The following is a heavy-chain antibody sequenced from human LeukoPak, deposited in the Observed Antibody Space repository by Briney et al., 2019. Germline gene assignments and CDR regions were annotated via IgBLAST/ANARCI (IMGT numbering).Heavy chain of an antibody. D-gene: IGHD3-10*01. J-gene: IGHJ4*02. CDR1: GLTFGSHG. Sequence: GGSLRLSCSAPGLTFGSHGLHWVGQAPGKGLEYVSGLSHNGGNTYYADSVKGRFTISRDNSRNTLYLQTSSLRDADTAVYYCVKNDYGSGGYLEVDHWGQGTPVTVSS. CDR2: LSHNGGNT. V-gene: IGHV3-64D*09. CDR3: VKNDYGSGGYLEVDH.